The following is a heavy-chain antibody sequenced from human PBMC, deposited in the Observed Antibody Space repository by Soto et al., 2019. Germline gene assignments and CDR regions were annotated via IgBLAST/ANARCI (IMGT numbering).Heavy chain of an antibody. CDR2: IYYSGST. CDR1: GGSISTGGYY. J-gene: IGHJ4*02. Sequence: QVQLQESGPGLVKPSQTLSLTCTVSGGSISTGGYYWSWIRQHPGKGLEWIGYIYYSGSTYYNPSLKSRVTISVDTSKNKFSLKVTSVTAADTAVYYCARWNIAARPNKFFDYWGQGILVTVSS. V-gene: IGHV4-31*03. D-gene: IGHD6-6*01. CDR3: ARWNIAARPNKFFDY.